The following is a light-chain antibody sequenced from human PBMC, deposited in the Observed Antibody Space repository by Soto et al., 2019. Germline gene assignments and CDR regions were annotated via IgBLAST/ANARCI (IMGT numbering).Light chain of an antibody. Sequence: QSVLTQPPSASGSPGQSVTISCTGTSSDVGDYNYVSWYQQHPGKAPKLIIYEVSKRPSGVPDRFSGSKSGNTASLTVSGLQAEDEADYYCSSYAVSNSLVFGGGTKLTVL. CDR2: EVS. J-gene: IGLJ2*01. V-gene: IGLV2-8*01. CDR3: SSYAVSNSLV. CDR1: SSDVGDYNY.